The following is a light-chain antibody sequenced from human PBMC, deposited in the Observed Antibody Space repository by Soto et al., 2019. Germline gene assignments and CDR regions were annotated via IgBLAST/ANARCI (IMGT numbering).Light chain of an antibody. V-gene: IGLV2-14*01. J-gene: IGLJ1*01. CDR3: SSYTSISTYA. Sequence: QSALTQPASVSGAPGQSITISCTGTSSDITGYNYVSWYQHHPGEAPRLMIYEVSNRPSGVSRRFSGSMSGNTASLTISGLQAEDEADYYCSSYTSISTYAFGGGTKVTVL. CDR2: EVS. CDR1: SSDITGYNY.